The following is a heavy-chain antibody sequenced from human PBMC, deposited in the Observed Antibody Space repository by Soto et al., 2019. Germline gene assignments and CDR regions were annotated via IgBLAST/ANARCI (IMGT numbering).Heavy chain of an antibody. D-gene: IGHD4-17*01. Sequence: SETLSLTCTVSGGSISSGGYYWSWIRQHPGKGLEWIGYIYCSGSTYYNPSLKSRVTISVDTSKNQFSLKLSSVTAADTAVYYCARDRNYGGFDYWGQGTLVTVSS. J-gene: IGHJ4*02. V-gene: IGHV4-31*03. CDR2: IYCSGST. CDR3: ARDRNYGGFDY. CDR1: GGSISSGGYY.